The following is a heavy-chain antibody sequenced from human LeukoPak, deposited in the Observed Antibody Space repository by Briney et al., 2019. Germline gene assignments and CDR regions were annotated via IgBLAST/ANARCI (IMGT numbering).Heavy chain of an antibody. D-gene: IGHD1-26*01. V-gene: IGHV4-59*01. CDR1: GGSMNNYY. J-gene: IGHJ3*02. CDR2: IHYTGIT. CDR3: ARILEGSGAAFDI. Sequence: PSETLSLTCIVSGGSMNNYYWSWIRQLPGKGLEWIAYIHYTGITNYNPFLKSRVTISLDTSKNQFSLKLNSVTAADTAFYYCARILEGSGAAFDIWGQGTMVTVSS.